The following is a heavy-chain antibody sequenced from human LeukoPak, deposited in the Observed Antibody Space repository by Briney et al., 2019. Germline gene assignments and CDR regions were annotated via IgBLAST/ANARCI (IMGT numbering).Heavy chain of an antibody. CDR2: ISSSGSTI. CDR1: GFTFSSYE. D-gene: IGHD5-12*01. J-gene: IGHJ4*02. Sequence: PGGSLRLSCAASGFTFSSYEMHWVRQAPGKGLEWVSCISSSGSTIYYADSVKGQFAISRDNAKNSLYLQMNSLRAEDTAVYYCARDRSGYSGYDLFDYWGQGSLVTVSS. CDR3: ARDRSGYSGYDLFDY. V-gene: IGHV3-48*03.